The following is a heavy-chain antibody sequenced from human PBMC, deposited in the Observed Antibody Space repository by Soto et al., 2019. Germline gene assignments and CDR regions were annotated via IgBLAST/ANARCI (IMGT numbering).Heavy chain of an antibody. Sequence: EVQLVESGGGLVQPGGSLRLSCAASGFTLSNYWMHWARQAPGKGLVWVSRISSDGSSTNYADSVKGRFTISRDNAKNALHLHMNGLRAEATAVYYCARVPYCSSSSCYSYFDSGGQGTLVTVSS. J-gene: IGHJ4*02. CDR3: ARVPYCSSSSCYSYFDS. D-gene: IGHD2-2*01. CDR1: GFTLSNYW. CDR2: ISSDGSST. V-gene: IGHV3-74*01.